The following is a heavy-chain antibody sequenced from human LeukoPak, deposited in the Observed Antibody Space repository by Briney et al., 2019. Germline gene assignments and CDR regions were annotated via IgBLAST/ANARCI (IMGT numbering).Heavy chain of an antibody. CDR1: GGSISSYY. D-gene: IGHD2-15*01. Sequence: SETLSLTCTVSGGSISSYYWSWIRQPPGKGLEWIGYIYYSGSTNYNSSLKSRVTILVDMSKNQFSLKLSSVTAADTAVYYCARDIVVVVAGPYYFDYWGRGTLVTVSS. J-gene: IGHJ4*02. CDR3: ARDIVVVVAGPYYFDY. V-gene: IGHV4-59*01. CDR2: IYYSGST.